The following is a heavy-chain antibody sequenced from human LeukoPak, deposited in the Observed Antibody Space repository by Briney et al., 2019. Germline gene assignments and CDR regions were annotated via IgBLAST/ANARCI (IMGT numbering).Heavy chain of an antibody. D-gene: IGHD4-23*01. CDR3: ARLEFGGKSVDY. J-gene: IGHJ4*02. V-gene: IGHV5-51*01. CDR1: GYTFSTYW. Sequence: GESLKISCKGSGYTFSTYWIGWVRQMPGKGLEWLGIIYPGDSDTRYSPSFQGQVTISADKSISTAYLQWTSLKASDTAMYYCARLEFGGKSVDYWGQGTLVTVSS. CDR2: IYPGDSDT.